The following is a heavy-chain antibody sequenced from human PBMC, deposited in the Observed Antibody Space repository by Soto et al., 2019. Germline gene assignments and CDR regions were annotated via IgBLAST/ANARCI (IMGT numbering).Heavy chain of an antibody. V-gene: IGHV1-18*01. CDR2: ISAYNGNT. D-gene: IGHD2-15*01. CDR1: GYTFTSYG. CDR3: ARVVPLGYCSGGSCGFDY. J-gene: IGHJ4*02. Sequence: QVQLVQSGAEVKKPGASVKVSCKASGYTFTSYGISWVRQAPGQGLEWMGWISAYNGNTNYAQKLQGRVTMTTDTXTXTXXMELRSLRSDDTAVYYCARVVPLGYCSGGSCGFDYWGQGTLVTVSS.